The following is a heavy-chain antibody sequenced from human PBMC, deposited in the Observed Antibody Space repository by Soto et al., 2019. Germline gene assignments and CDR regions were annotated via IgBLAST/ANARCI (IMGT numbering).Heavy chain of an antibody. Sequence: SETLSLTCNVSGASVSHGYWSWIRQPPGKALEWIGFMYFGGSFNYNPSLTSRATISVETSKNQFSMKLTSVTASDTAVYYCARVGGWQLLTGYYYYGLDFCGQGTTVTGSS. CDR3: ARVGGWQLLTGYYYYGLDF. CDR2: MYFGGSF. J-gene: IGHJ6*02. D-gene: IGHD6-6*01. V-gene: IGHV4-59*02. CDR1: GASVSHGY.